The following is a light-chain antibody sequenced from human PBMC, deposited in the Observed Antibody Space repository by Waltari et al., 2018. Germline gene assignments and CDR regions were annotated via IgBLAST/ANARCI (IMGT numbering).Light chain of an antibody. CDR3: CSYAGSNTIWV. Sequence: QSALTQPASVSGSPGQSITISCTGTSSDVGSYNLVPWYQQHPGKAPKFMIYEVSKRPSGVSDRFSGSKSGNTASLTISGLQAEDEADYYCCSYAGSNTIWVFGGGTKLTVL. V-gene: IGLV2-23*02. J-gene: IGLJ3*02. CDR2: EVS. CDR1: SSDVGSYNL.